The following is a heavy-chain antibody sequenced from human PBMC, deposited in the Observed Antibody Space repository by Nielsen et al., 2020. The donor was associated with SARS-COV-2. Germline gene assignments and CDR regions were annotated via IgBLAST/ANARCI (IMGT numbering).Heavy chain of an antibody. V-gene: IGHV3-64D*06. Sequence: GGSLRLSCSASGFTFSSYAMHWVRQAPGKGLEYVSAISSNGGSTYYADSVKGRFTISRDNSKNTLYLQMSSLRAEDTAVYYCARVGYYDSSGYGINWFDPWGQGTRVTVSS. CDR2: ISSNGGST. D-gene: IGHD3-22*01. J-gene: IGHJ5*02. CDR1: GFTFSSYA. CDR3: ARVGYYDSSGYGINWFDP.